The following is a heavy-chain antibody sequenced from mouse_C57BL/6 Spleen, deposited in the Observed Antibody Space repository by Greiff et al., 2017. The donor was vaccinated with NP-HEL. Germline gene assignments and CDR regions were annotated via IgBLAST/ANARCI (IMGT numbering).Heavy chain of an antibody. V-gene: IGHV1-72*01. CDR2: IDTNSGGT. Sequence: VQLQQSGAELVKPGASVKLSCKASGYTFTSYWMHWVKQRPGRGLEWIGRIDTNSGGTKYNEKFKSKATLTVDKPSSTAYMQLSSLTSEDSAVYDCARGYGSTGWYFDVWGTGTTVTVSS. CDR1: GYTFTSYW. CDR3: ARGYGSTGWYFDV. J-gene: IGHJ1*03. D-gene: IGHD1-1*01.